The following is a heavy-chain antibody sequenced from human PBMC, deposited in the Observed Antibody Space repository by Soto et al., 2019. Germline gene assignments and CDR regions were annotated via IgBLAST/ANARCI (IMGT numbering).Heavy chain of an antibody. J-gene: IGHJ6*02. D-gene: IGHD3-22*01. CDR3: ARGGVTMIVVVTSYYGMDV. CDR2: ISSSGSTM. V-gene: IGHV3-48*03. CDR1: GFTFSSYE. Sequence: EVQLVESGGGLVQPGGSLRLSCAASGFTFSSYEMNWVRQAPGKGLEWVSFISSSGSTMYYADSVKGRFTISRDNAKNSLYLQMNSLRAEDTAVYYCARGGVTMIVVVTSYYGMDVWGQGTTVTVSS.